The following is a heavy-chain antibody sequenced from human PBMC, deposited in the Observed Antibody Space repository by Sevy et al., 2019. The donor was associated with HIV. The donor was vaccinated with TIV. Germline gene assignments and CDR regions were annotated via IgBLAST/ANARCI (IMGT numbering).Heavy chain of an antibody. J-gene: IGHJ3*02. CDR3: ARTYYYDSSGYPGVDAFDI. V-gene: IGHV4-59*01. CDR1: GGSISSYY. CDR2: IYYSGST. D-gene: IGHD3-22*01. Sequence: SETLSLTCTVSGGSISSYYWSWIRQPPGKGLEGIGYIYYSGSTNYNPSLKSRVTISVDTSKNQFSLKLSSVTAADTAVYYCARTYYYDSSGYPGVDAFDIWGQGTMVTVSS.